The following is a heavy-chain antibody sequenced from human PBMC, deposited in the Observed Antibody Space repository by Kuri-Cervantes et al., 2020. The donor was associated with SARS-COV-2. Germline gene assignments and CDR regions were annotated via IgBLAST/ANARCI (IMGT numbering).Heavy chain of an antibody. CDR3: ARRRMGLERSGLGNYYMDV. J-gene: IGHJ6*03. CDR2: IYYSGST. Sequence: GSLRLSCTVSGGSISSSSYYWGWIRQPPGKGLEWIGSIYYSGSTYYNPSLKSRVTISVDTSKNQFSLKLSSVTAADTAVYYCARRRMGLERSGLGNYYMDVWGKGTTVTVSS. CDR1: GGSISSSSYY. V-gene: IGHV4-39*07. D-gene: IGHD1-1*01.